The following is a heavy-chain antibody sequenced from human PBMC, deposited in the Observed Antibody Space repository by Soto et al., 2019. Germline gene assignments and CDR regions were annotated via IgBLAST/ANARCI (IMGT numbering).Heavy chain of an antibody. CDR2: ISGSGGST. CDR3: AKRPSYYDSSGYKAHFDY. CDR1: GFTFSSYA. Sequence: GGSLRLSCAASGFTFSSYAMSWVRQAPGKGLKWVSAISGSGGSTYYADSVKGRFTISRDNSKNTLYLQMNSLRAEDTAVYYCAKRPSYYDSSGYKAHFDYWGQGTLVTVSS. V-gene: IGHV3-23*01. D-gene: IGHD3-22*01. J-gene: IGHJ4*02.